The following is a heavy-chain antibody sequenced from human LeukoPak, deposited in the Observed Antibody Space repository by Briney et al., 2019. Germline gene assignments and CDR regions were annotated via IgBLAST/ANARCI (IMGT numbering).Heavy chain of an antibody. CDR3: ARGRSGWSWGDDP. D-gene: IGHD6-19*01. J-gene: IGHJ5*02. CDR2: IYSSGNT. CDR1: GGSISRSY. Sequence: SETLSLTCTVSGGSISRSYWSWIRQPPGKGLEWIGYIYSSGNTYYNPSLKSLITMSVDTSKNQFSLKLTSVTAADTAVYYCARGRSGWSWGDDPWGQGTLVTVSS. V-gene: IGHV4-59*12.